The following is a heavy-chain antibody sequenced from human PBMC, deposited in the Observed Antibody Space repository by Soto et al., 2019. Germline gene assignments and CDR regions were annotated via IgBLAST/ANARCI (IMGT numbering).Heavy chain of an antibody. Sequence: PSETLSLTCTVSGGSISSGGHYWSWIRQHPGKGLEWIGYIYYSGSTYYNPSLKSRVTISVDTSKNQFSLKLSSVTAADTAVYYCARDPPPGSYYDSREEADAFDIWGQGTMVTVSS. V-gene: IGHV4-31*03. CDR2: IYYSGST. CDR1: GGSISSGGHY. CDR3: ARDPPPGSYYDSREEADAFDI. D-gene: IGHD3-22*01. J-gene: IGHJ3*02.